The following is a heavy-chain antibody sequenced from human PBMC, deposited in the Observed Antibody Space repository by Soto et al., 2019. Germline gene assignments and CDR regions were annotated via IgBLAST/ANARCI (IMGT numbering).Heavy chain of an antibody. CDR2: IYYSGST. J-gene: IGHJ4*02. CDR3: ARDSAGYYDSSGYYYFDY. Sequence: QVQLQESGPGLVKPSQTLSLTCTVSGGSISSGGYYWSWIRQHPGKGLEWIGYIYYSGSTYYNPXXKSRVTISVDXXKXQXXLKLSSVTAADTAVYYCARDSAGYYDSSGYYYFDYWGQGTLVTVSS. V-gene: IGHV4-31*03. CDR1: GGSISSGGYY. D-gene: IGHD3-22*01.